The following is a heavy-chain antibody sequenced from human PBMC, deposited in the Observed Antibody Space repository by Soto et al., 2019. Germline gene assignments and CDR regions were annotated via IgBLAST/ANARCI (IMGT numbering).Heavy chain of an antibody. J-gene: IGHJ3*02. CDR1: GFTFSRYS. V-gene: IGHV3-48*02. Sequence: GGSLILSCAASGFTFSRYSMNWVRQAPGKGLEWVSYISSSSSTIYYADSVKGRFTISRDNAKNSLYLQMNSLRDEDTAVYYCGGDSSGYFYPDVFDIWGQGTMVTVSS. CDR2: ISSSSSTI. CDR3: GGDSSGYFYPDVFDI. D-gene: IGHD3-22*01.